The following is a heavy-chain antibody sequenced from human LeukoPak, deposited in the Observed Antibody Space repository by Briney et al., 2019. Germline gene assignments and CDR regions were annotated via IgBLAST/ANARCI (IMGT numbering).Heavy chain of an antibody. V-gene: IGHV4-34*01. D-gene: IGHD5-24*01. CDR3: ARQEMATIVG. Sequence: SETLSLTCAVYGGSFSGYYWSWIRQPPGKGLEWIGEINHSGSTNYNPSLKSRVTISVDTSKNQFSLKLSSVTAADTAVYYCARQEMATIVGWGQGTLVTVSS. J-gene: IGHJ4*02. CDR2: INHSGST. CDR1: GGSFSGYY.